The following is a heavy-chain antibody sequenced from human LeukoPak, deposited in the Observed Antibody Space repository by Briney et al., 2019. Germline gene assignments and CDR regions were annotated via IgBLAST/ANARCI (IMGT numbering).Heavy chain of an antibody. Sequence: PGGSLRLSCAASGFTFSTYAMTWVRQAPGKGLEWVSALSGSGNSPYYADSVKGRFTISRDNSKNALYLQMNSLRVEDTAVYYCAIDPNWGTHSWGQGVLVTVSS. V-gene: IGHV3-23*01. CDR1: GFTFSTYA. J-gene: IGHJ4*02. CDR3: AIDPNWGTHS. CDR2: LSGSGNSP. D-gene: IGHD7-27*01.